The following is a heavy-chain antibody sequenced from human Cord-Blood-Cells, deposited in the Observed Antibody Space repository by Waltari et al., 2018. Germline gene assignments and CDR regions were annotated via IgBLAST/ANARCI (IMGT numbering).Heavy chain of an antibody. CDR3: ARGAYCSGGSCYWIDY. CDR2: IKHSGST. CDR1: GGSFSGYY. J-gene: IGHJ4*02. D-gene: IGHD2-15*01. V-gene: IGHV4-34*01. Sequence: QVQLQQWGAGLLKPSETLSLTCAGDGGSFSGYYWNWLRRPPGKGLEWIGEIKHSGSTNYNPSRKSRVTIAVDTSKNQFSLKLSSVTAADTAVYYCARGAYCSGGSCYWIDYWGQGTLVTVSS.